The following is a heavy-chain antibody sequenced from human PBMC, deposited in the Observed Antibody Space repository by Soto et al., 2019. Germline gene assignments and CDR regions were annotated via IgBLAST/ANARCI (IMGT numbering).Heavy chain of an antibody. V-gene: IGHV3-21*01. CDR2: ISSSSSYI. CDR3: ARDRGHMVRGVPSYFDY. J-gene: IGHJ4*02. CDR1: GFTFSSYS. D-gene: IGHD3-10*01. Sequence: EVQLVESGGGLVKPGGSLRLSCAASGFTFSSYSMNWVRQAPGKGLEWVSSISSSSSYIYYADSVKGRFTISRDNAKNSLYLQMNSLRDEDTAVYYCARDRGHMVRGVPSYFDYWGQGTLVTVSS.